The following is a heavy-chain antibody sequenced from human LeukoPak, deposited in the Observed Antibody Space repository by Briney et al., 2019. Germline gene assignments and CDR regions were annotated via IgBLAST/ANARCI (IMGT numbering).Heavy chain of an antibody. CDR1: GGSFSGYY. J-gene: IGHJ4*02. CDR3: ARGGGPSRGVQGVIRY. V-gene: IGHV4-34*01. CDR2: INHSGST. D-gene: IGHD3-10*01. Sequence: SETLSLTCAVYGGSFSGYYWSWIRQPPGKGLEWIGEINHSGSTNYNPSLNSRVTISVDTSKNQFSLKLSSVTAADTAVYYCARGGGPSRGVQGVIRYWGQGTLVTVSS.